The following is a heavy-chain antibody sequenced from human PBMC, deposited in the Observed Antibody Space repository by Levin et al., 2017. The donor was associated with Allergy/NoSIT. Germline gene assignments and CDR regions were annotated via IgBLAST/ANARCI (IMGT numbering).Heavy chain of an antibody. CDR2: ISWNSGSV. CDR1: GFTFDDYA. CDR3: ARDNIGLPDAFDI. D-gene: IGHD3-10*01. V-gene: IGHV3-9*01. Sequence: GGSLRLSCAASGFTFDDYAMHWVRQAPGKGLEWVSGISWNSGSVGYADSVKGRFTISRDNAKNSLYLQMNSLRTEDTALYYCARDNIGLPDAFDIWGQGTMVIVSS. J-gene: IGHJ3*02.